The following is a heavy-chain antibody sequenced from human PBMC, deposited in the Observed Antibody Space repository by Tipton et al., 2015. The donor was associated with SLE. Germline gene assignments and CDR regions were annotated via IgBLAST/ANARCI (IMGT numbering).Heavy chain of an antibody. Sequence: TLSLTCTVSGGSISTYYWSWIRQPPGKGLEWIGYIYYSGSTNYNPSLQSRVTISIDTSRNQLSLKLNSVTAADTAVYYCARGMLTWRGAIVGVDVWGQGTTVNVSS. V-gene: IGHV4-59*01. CDR3: ARGMLTWRGAIVGVDV. CDR1: GGSISTYY. J-gene: IGHJ6*02. D-gene: IGHD2-8*01. CDR2: IYYSGST.